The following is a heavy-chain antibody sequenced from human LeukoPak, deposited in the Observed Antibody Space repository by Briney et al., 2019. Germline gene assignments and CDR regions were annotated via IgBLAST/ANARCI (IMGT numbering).Heavy chain of an antibody. Sequence: RASVKVSCKASGGTFSSYAISWVRQAPGRGLEWMGRIIPIFGTANYAQKFQGRVTITTDESTSTAYMELSSLRSEDTAVYYCARAPGGGGNGDYYYYYYMDVWGKGTTVTVSS. V-gene: IGHV1-69*05. J-gene: IGHJ6*03. CDR1: GGTFSSYA. CDR3: ARAPGGGGNGDYYYYYYMDV. D-gene: IGHD4-23*01. CDR2: IIPIFGTA.